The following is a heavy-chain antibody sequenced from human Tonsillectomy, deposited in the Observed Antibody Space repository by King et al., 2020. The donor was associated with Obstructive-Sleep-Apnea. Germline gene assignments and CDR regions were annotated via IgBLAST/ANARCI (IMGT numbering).Heavy chain of an antibody. CDR3: TYSLSTAAASD. J-gene: IGHJ4*02. D-gene: IGHD6-13*01. V-gene: IGHV2-5*01. CDR1: GFSLNTIGVG. Sequence: VTLKESGPTVVKSTQTLTLTCDFSGFSLNTIGVGVGWIRQPPGTALEWLAHTYWYDNDRISPSLRSRLTISQGTSKNQVVLTLTNVDPLDTATYYCTYSLSTAAASDWGQGARVTVSS. CDR2: TYWYDND.